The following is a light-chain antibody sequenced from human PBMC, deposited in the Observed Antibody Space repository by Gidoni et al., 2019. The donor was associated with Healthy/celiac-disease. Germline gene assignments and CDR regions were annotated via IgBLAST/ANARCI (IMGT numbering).Light chain of an antibody. CDR3: QQYNSYPLT. CDR1: QSISSW. V-gene: IGKV1-5*03. J-gene: IGKJ4*01. CDR2: KAS. Sequence: DIQMTQSPSTRSASVGDRVTITCRASQSISSWLAWYQQKPGKAPKLLIYKASSLESGVPSRFSGSGSGTEFTLTISSRQPDDFATYYCQQYNSYPLTFGGGTKVEIK.